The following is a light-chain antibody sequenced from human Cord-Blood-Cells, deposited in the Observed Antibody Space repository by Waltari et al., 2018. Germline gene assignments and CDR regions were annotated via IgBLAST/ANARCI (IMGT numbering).Light chain of an antibody. J-gene: IGKJ3*01. CDR1: QSVSSN. CDR3: QQYNNWST. CDR2: GAS. Sequence: EIVMTQSPATLSVSPVERATLSCRASQSVSSNLAWYQQKPGQAPRLLIYGASTRATGIPARFSGRGSGTEFTLTISSLQSEDFAVYYCQQYNNWSTFGPGTKVDIK. V-gene: IGKV3-15*01.